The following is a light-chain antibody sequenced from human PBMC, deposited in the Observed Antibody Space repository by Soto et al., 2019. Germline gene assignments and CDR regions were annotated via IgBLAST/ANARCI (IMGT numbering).Light chain of an antibody. CDR2: AAS. Sequence: DIQMTQSPSSLSASVGDRVTITCRESQSISSYLNWYQQKPGKAPKLLIYAASSLQSGVPSRFSGSGSGTDFTLTISRLEPEDSAVYYCQQYGSSPTWTLGQGTKVDI. CDR3: QQYGSSPTWT. J-gene: IGKJ1*01. V-gene: IGKV1-39*01. CDR1: QSISSY.